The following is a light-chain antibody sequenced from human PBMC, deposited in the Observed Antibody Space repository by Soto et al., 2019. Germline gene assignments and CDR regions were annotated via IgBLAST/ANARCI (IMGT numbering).Light chain of an antibody. CDR2: LNSDGSH. Sequence: QSVLTQSPSASASLGASVKLTCTLSSGHSSYAIAWHQQQPEKGPRYLMKLNSDGSHSKGDGIPDRFSGSSSGAERYLTISSLQSEDEADYYCQTWGTGTLVFGGGTQLPV. CDR3: QTWGTGTLV. V-gene: IGLV4-69*01. CDR1: SGHSSYA. J-gene: IGLJ2*01.